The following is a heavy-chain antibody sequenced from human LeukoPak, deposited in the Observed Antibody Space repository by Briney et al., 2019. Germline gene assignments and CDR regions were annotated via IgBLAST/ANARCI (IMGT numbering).Heavy chain of an antibody. Sequence: ASVKISCKASGYTFTSYGISWVRQAPGQGLEWTGWISAYNGNTNYAQKLQGRVTMTTDTSASTAYMELRSLRSDDTPVYYCARDCSSTRGRCYYYMDVWGKGTTVTVSS. CDR3: ARDCSSTRGRCYYYMDV. J-gene: IGHJ6*03. CDR2: ISAYNGNT. V-gene: IGHV1-18*01. D-gene: IGHD2-2*01. CDR1: GYTFTSYG.